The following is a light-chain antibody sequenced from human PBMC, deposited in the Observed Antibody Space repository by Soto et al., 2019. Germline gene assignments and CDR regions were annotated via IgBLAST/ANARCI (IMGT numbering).Light chain of an antibody. V-gene: IGLV1-44*01. J-gene: IGLJ2*01. CDR2: SNY. CDR1: SSNIGSNT. CDR3: AACDDSLNGVL. Sequence: QSVLTQPPSASGTPGQRVTISCSGSSSNIGSNTVNWYQQLPGTAPKLLIYSNYQRPSGVPDRFSGSKSGTSASLAISGLQSEDEADYYCAACDDSLNGVLFGGGPKLTVL.